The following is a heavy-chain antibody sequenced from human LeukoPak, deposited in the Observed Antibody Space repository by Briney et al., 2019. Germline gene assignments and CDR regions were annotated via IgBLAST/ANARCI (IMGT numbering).Heavy chain of an antibody. J-gene: IGHJ3*02. V-gene: IGHV3-21*01. CDR1: GFTFSSYS. CDR2: ISSSSSYI. Sequence: GGSLRLSCAASGFTFSSYSMNWVRQAPGKGLEWVSSISSSSSYIYYADSVKGRFTISRDNAKNSLYLQMNSLRAEDTAVYYCARDRGSSGWYETFDIWGQGTMVTVSS. D-gene: IGHD6-19*01. CDR3: ARDRGSSGWYETFDI.